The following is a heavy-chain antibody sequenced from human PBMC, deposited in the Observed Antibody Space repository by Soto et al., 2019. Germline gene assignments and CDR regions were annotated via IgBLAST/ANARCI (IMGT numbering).Heavy chain of an antibody. CDR1: GGSISSGGYY. J-gene: IGHJ6*02. V-gene: IGHV4-31*03. Sequence: SETLSLTCTVSGGSISSGGYYWTWIRQHPGKGLEWIGYIYYSGTTYYNPSLKSRLTISVDTSKNQFSLKLSSVTAADTAVYYCARDLLYGAAAGHYYYYGMDVWGQGTTVTVSS. D-gene: IGHD6-13*01. CDR3: ARDLLYGAAAGHYYYYGMDV. CDR2: IYYSGTT.